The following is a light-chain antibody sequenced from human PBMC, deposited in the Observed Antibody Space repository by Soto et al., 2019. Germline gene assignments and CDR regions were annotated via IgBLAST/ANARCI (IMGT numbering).Light chain of an antibody. V-gene: IGKV3-20*01. CDR3: QQYSSYWT. Sequence: EIVLTQSPGTLSLSPGDRATLSCRASQSVSNSYLAWYQQKPGQAPRLLIYGASTRATGIPDRFSGSGSGTEFTLTISSLQPDDFATYYCQQYSSYWTFAQGTKVDI. J-gene: IGKJ1*01. CDR1: QSVSNSY. CDR2: GAS.